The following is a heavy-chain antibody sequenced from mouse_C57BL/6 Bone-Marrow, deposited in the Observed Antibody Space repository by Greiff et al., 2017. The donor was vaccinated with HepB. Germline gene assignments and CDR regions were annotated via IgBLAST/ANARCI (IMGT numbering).Heavy chain of an antibody. CDR2: IDPENGDT. CDR1: GFNIKDDY. D-gene: IGHD1-1*01. J-gene: IGHJ3*01. Sequence: EVQLQQSGAELVRPGASVKLSCTASGFNIKDDYMHWVKQRPEQGLEWIGWIDPENGDTEYASKFQGNATITADTSSNTAYLQLSSLTSEDTAVYYCTGSGSSAYWGQGTLVTVSA. V-gene: IGHV14-4*01. CDR3: TGSGSSAY.